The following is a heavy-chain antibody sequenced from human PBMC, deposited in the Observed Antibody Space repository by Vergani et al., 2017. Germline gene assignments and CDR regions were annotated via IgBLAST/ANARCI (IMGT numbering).Heavy chain of an antibody. Sequence: QVQLKESGPGLVGPSETLSLTCTVSGCPFSGGSHNWSWIRQSPGKGLEWIGRIYNTGGTYYDPSLKTRVTMSVDTSKNQFSLKLASGTAADTAIYYCARFSSGFVAWGPGTPVTVSS. V-gene: IGHV4-61*02. D-gene: IGHD5-12*01. J-gene: IGHJ4*02. CDR1: GCPFSGGSHN. CDR3: ARFSSGFVA. CDR2: IYNTGGT.